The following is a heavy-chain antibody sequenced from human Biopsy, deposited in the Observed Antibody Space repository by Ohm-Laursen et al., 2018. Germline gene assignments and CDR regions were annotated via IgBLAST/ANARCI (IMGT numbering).Heavy chain of an antibody. CDR2: IWYDGTNK. Sequence: SLRLSCTASGFSFSDYGMHWVRQAPGRGLEWVAVIWYDGTNKHYAESVEGRFTISRDNSKNMVYLQMGSLTVEDTAVYYCAKVHDSGYNYYSMGVWGQGTTVTVSS. CDR3: AKVHDSGYNYYSMGV. J-gene: IGHJ6*03. D-gene: IGHD3-16*01. V-gene: IGHV3-33*06. CDR1: GFSFSDYG.